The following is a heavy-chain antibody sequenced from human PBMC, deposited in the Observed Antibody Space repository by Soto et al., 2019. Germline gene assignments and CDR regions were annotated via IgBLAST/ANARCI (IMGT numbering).Heavy chain of an antibody. CDR3: ARTMAVTGPYYFDY. CDR1: GFTSSSYA. V-gene: IGHV3-30-3*01. D-gene: IGHD6-19*01. Sequence: GGSLRLSCAASGFTSSSYAMHWVRQAPGKGLEWVAVISYDGNIKYYADSVKGRFTISRDNSKNTLFLQINSLRDEDTAVYYCARTMAVTGPYYFDYWGQGTLVTVSS. J-gene: IGHJ4*02. CDR2: ISYDGNIK.